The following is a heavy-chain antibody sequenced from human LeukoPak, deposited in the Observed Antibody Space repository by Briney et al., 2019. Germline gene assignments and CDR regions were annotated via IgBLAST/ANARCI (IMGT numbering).Heavy chain of an antibody. J-gene: IGHJ4*02. CDR2: IYFAGST. Sequence: SETLFLTCTVSGGSISSFYWSWIRQPPGKGLEWIGYIYFAGSTNYNPSFKSRVTMSVDTSKNQFSLKVSSVTAADTAVYYCARRCSSDSCAFDFWGQGTLVTVSS. D-gene: IGHD2-2*01. CDR1: GGSISSFY. CDR3: ARRCSSDSCAFDF. V-gene: IGHV4-59*08.